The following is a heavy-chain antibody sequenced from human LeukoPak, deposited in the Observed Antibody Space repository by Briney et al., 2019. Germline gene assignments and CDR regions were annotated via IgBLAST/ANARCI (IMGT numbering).Heavy chain of an antibody. CDR3: ARSPGGLPSKTTYYYGMDV. V-gene: IGHV3-64*01. CDR1: GFTFSSYA. J-gene: IGHJ6*02. D-gene: IGHD1-26*01. CDR2: ISSNGGST. Sequence: GGSLRLSCAASGFTFSSYAMHWVRQAPGKGLKYVSAISSNGGSTYYANSVKGRFTISRDNSKNTLYLQMGSLRAEDMAVYYCARSPGGLPSKTTYYYGMDVWGQGTTVTVSS.